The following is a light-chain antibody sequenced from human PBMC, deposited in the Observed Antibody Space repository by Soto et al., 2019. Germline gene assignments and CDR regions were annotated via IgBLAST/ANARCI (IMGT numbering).Light chain of an antibody. CDR3: SSYTSSSDLVV. J-gene: IGLJ1*01. CDR1: RSDVGGYNY. Sequence: QSALTQPASVSGSPGQSITISCTGTRSDVGGYNYVSWYQQHPGKAPKLMIYDVSNRPSGVSNRFSGSKSGNTASLTISGLQAEDEADYYCSSYTSSSDLVVFGTGTKLTVL. CDR2: DVS. V-gene: IGLV2-14*01.